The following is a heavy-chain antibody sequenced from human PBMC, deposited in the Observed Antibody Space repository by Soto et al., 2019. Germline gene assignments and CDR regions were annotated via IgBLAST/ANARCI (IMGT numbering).Heavy chain of an antibody. Sequence: GGSLKLSCKGSGYSFTSYWIGWVRPMPGKGLEWMGIIYPGDSDTRYSPSFQGQVTISADKSISTAYLQWSSLKASDTAMYYCARSSRVYYYGMDVWGQGTTVTVSS. CDR1: GYSFTSYW. J-gene: IGHJ6*02. CDR3: ARSSRVYYYGMDV. V-gene: IGHV5-51*01. CDR2: IYPGDSDT.